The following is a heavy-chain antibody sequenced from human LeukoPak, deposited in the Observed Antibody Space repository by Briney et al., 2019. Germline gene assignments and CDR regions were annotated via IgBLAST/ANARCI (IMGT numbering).Heavy chain of an antibody. Sequence: SETLSLTCVVSDYSISSAYYWGWIRQPPGKGLEWIGSIYHSGSTDYNPSLKSRVTISVDTSKNQFSLKLRSVTAADTAVYYCARDQEHCGGDCYFGFWGQGTLVTVSS. D-gene: IGHD2-21*02. J-gene: IGHJ4*02. CDR1: DYSISSAYY. CDR2: IYHSGST. V-gene: IGHV4-38-2*02. CDR3: ARDQEHCGGDCYFGF.